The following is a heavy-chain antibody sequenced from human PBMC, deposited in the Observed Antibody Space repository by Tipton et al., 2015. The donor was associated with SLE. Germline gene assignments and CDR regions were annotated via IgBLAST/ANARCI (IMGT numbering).Heavy chain of an antibody. CDR2: ISTSSTYI. Sequence: GSLRLSCVASGFTFSSFGMTWVRQAPGKGLEWVSSISTSSTYIHYADSLEGRFTIPRDNAKNTLYLQMNSLRVEDTAIYYCVRDRSLWVRDIWGLATMVTVSS. J-gene: IGHJ3*02. V-gene: IGHV3-21*01. CDR3: VRDRSLWVRDI. D-gene: IGHD3-10*01. CDR1: GFTFSSFG.